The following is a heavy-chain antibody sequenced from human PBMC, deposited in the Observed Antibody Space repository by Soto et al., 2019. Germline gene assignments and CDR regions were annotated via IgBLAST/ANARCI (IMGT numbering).Heavy chain of an antibody. V-gene: IGHV3-33*01. CDR1: GFTFRSYG. Sequence: PGGSLRLSCAASGFTFRSYGMHWVRQDPGKGLEWVAVIWDDGSNKYYADSVKGRFTISRDNSKNTLYLQMNSLRAEDTAVYYCAGSYCSGGSCYLSHFDYWGQGTLVTVSS. J-gene: IGHJ4*02. D-gene: IGHD2-15*01. CDR2: IWDDGSNK. CDR3: AGSYCSGGSCYLSHFDY.